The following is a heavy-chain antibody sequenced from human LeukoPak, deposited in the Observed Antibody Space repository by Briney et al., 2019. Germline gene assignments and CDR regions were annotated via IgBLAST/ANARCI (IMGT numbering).Heavy chain of an antibody. J-gene: IGHJ4*02. D-gene: IGHD3-3*01. CDR1: GGSISSGSYY. CDR2: IYTSGST. CDR3: ARGADFWSGYSDPYYFDY. V-gene: IGHV4-61*02. Sequence: SETLSLTCTVSGGSISSGSYYWSWIRQPAGKGLEWIGRIYTSGSTNYNPSLKSRVTISVDTSKNQFSLKLSSVTAADTAVYYCARGADFWSGYSDPYYFDYWGQGTLVTVSS.